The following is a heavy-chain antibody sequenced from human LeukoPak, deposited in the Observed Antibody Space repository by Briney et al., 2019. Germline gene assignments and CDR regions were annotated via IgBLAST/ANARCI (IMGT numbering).Heavy chain of an antibody. V-gene: IGHV3-30*09. CDR3: DPHDSASQF. D-gene: IGHD6-6*01. CDR2: ISSDGSNK. CDR1: GFTFSSYA. J-gene: IGHJ4*02. Sequence: GESLRLSCAASGFTFSSYAMRWVRQAPGKGLEWVAFISSDGSNKYYADSVKGRFAISRDNSKNTLYLQMNGLRDEDTAVYYCDPHDSASQFWGQGTLVTVSS.